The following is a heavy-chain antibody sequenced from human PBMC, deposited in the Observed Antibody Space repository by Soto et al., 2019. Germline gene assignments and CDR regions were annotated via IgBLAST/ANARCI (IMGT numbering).Heavy chain of an antibody. CDR2: ISYDGTIT. CDR1: GFTISNYG. Sequence: RLSCAASGFTISNYGMHWVRQAPGKGLEWVAVISYDGTITYYADSVKGRFTISRDNSKNTLYLQMNSLRTEDTAVYYCATTRVGPCSSSICFSGSFDGMYVWGQGTSVSVSS. CDR3: ATTRVGPCSSSICFSGSFDGMYV. J-gene: IGHJ6*02. D-gene: IGHD2-2*01. V-gene: IGHV3-30-3*01.